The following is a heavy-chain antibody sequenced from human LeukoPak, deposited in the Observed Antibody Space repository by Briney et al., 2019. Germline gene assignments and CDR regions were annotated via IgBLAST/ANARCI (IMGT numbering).Heavy chain of an antibody. Sequence: SETLSLTCTVSGGSISSYYWSWIRQPPGKGLEWIGYIYYSGSTNYNPSLKSRVTISVDTSKNRFSLKLSSVTAADTAVYYCARGVYNHFDYWGQGTLVTVSS. CDR1: GGSISSYY. CDR2: IYYSGST. D-gene: IGHD5/OR15-5a*01. J-gene: IGHJ4*02. CDR3: ARGVYNHFDY. V-gene: IGHV4-59*08.